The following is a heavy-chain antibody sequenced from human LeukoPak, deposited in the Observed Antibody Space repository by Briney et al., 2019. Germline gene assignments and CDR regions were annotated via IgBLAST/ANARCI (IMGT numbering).Heavy chain of an antibody. J-gene: IGHJ4*02. D-gene: IGHD3/OR15-3a*01. CDR1: EFTFSSYA. CDR2: VSNDGGDK. Sequence: PGGSLSLSCAASEFTFSSYAMHWVRQAPGKGLEWVALVSNDGGDKYYADSVKGRFTISRDNSKNTLYLQMNSLRGEDTGVYYCAKAHLLDWLLPFDYWGQGTLVTVSS. V-gene: IGHV3-30*18. CDR3: AKAHLLDWLLPFDY.